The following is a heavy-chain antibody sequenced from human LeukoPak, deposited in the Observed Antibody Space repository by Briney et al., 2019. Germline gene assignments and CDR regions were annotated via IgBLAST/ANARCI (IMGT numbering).Heavy chain of an antibody. CDR2: ISNDGSTT. CDR3: ARGGFCSGADCRGSFDY. V-gene: IGHV3-74*01. Sequence: GSLRLSCAASGFTFINYWMHWVRQAPGEGLVWVSHISNDGSTTTYSDSVKGRFTIARDHAMNTMYLHVNSLRAEDTAVYYCARGGFCSGADCRGSFDYWGQGSLVTVSS. D-gene: IGHD2-15*01. CDR1: GFTFINYW. J-gene: IGHJ4*02.